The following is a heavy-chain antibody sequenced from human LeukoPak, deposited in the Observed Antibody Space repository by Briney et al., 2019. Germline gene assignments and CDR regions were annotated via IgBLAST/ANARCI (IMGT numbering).Heavy chain of an antibody. Sequence: GGPLRLSCAASGFTFSSYSMNWVRQAPGKGLEWVSSISSSSYIYYADSVKGRFTISRDNAKNSLFLQMNSLRAEDTALYYCARDKTVGPTLFDFWGHGTMVTVS. J-gene: IGHJ3*01. CDR1: GFTFSSYS. CDR3: ARDKTVGPTLFDF. CDR2: ISSSSYI. V-gene: IGHV3-21*01. D-gene: IGHD1-26*01.